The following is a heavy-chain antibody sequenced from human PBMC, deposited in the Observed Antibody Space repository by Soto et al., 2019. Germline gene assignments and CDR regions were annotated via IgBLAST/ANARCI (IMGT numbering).Heavy chain of an antibody. D-gene: IGHD5-18*01. V-gene: IGHV3-23*01. CDR3: ARGDTTMITDYYAMAV. Sequence: GGSLRLSCAASGFTFTSYAFTWVRQAPGKGREWVSAISGTGGSTFYSDSVMGRFTISRDNSKNTLYLQMNSLRAEDTAVYYCARGDTTMITDYYAMAVWGQGTTVTVSS. CDR1: GFTFTSYA. J-gene: IGHJ6*02. CDR2: ISGTGGST.